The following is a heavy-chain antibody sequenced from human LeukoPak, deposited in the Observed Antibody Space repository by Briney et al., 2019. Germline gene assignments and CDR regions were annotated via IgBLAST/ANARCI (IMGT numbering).Heavy chain of an antibody. Sequence: PSETLSLTCTVSGGSISSYYWSWIRQPPGKGLEWIGYIYYSESTNYNPSLKSRVTISVDTSKNQFSLKLSSVTAADTAVYYCARDQGYMDVWGKGTTVTVSS. CDR3: ARDQGYMDV. J-gene: IGHJ6*04. V-gene: IGHV4-59*01. CDR2: IYYSEST. D-gene: IGHD3-22*01. CDR1: GGSISSYY.